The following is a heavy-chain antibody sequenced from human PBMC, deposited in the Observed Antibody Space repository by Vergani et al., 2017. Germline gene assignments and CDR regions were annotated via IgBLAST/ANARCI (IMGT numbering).Heavy chain of an antibody. CDR2: IYTSGST. Sequence: QVQLQESGPGLVKPSQTLSLTCTVSGGSISSGSYYWSWIRQPAGKGLEWIGRIYTSGSTNYNPSLKSRVTMSVDTSKNQFSLKLSSVTAADTAVYYCARGXTYTRYNWNDDAFDIWGQGTMVTVSS. CDR1: GGSISSGSYY. D-gene: IGHD1-20*01. V-gene: IGHV4-61*02. CDR3: ARGXTYTRYNWNDDAFDI. J-gene: IGHJ3*02.